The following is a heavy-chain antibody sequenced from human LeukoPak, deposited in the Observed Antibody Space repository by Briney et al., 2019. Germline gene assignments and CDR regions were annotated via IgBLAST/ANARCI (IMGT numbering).Heavy chain of an antibody. CDR1: GGSISSGSYY. Sequence: SQTLSLTCTVSGGSISSGSYYWSWIRQPAGKGLEWIGRIYTSGSTNYNPSLKSRVTISVDTSKNQFSLNLSSVTAADTAVYYCAGDVEDIVVVVAATIHYYYYMDVWGKGTKVTVSS. V-gene: IGHV4-61*02. D-gene: IGHD2-15*01. J-gene: IGHJ6*03. CDR2: IYTSGST. CDR3: AGDVEDIVVVVAATIHYYYYMDV.